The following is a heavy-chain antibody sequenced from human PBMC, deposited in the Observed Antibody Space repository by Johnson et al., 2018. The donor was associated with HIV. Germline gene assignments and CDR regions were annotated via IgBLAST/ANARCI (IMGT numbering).Heavy chain of an antibody. CDR2: ISYDGSNK. J-gene: IGHJ3*02. Sequence: QVQLVESGGGVVQPGRSLRLSCAASGFTFSSYWMSWVRQAPGKGLEWVAVISYDGSNKYYADSVKGRFTITRDNAKITLYLQMNRLRAEDPAAYYCARGVYIWGSSHGFDIWGQGTVVTVSS. V-gene: IGHV3-30-3*01. CDR1: GFTFSSYW. CDR3: ARGVYIWGSSHGFDI. D-gene: IGHD3-16*01.